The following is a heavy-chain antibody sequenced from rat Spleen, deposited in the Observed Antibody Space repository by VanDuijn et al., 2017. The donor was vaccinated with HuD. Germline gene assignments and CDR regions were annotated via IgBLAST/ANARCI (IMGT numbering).Heavy chain of an antibody. CDR2: ISPSGGT. D-gene: IGHD2-5*01. CDR3: TRGGYFRY. Sequence: EVQLVESDGGLVQPGGSLKLSCAVSGITFSDYGMHWIRQAPTKGLEWVASISPSGGTHYPDSVKGRFTISRDIAKSTLYLQMNNLRSEDTATYYCTRGGYFRYWGQGVMVTVSS. J-gene: IGHJ2*01. V-gene: IGHV5-19*01. CDR1: GITFSDYG.